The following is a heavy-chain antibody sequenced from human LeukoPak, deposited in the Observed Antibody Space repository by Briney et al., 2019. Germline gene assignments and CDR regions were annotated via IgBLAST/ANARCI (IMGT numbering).Heavy chain of an antibody. D-gene: IGHD3-22*01. CDR1: GFTFSSYW. Sequence: GGSLRLSCAASGFTFSSYWMSWVRQAPGKGLEWVANIKQDGSDKYYVDSVKGRFTISRDNAKNSLYLQMNSLRAEDTAVYYCARLFPYYYDTSGYWLDYWGQGTLVTVSS. J-gene: IGHJ4*02. CDR2: IKQDGSDK. V-gene: IGHV3-7*01. CDR3: ARLFPYYYDTSGYWLDY.